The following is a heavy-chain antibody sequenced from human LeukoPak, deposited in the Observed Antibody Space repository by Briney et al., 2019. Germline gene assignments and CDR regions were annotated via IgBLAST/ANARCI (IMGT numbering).Heavy chain of an antibody. CDR1: GNSITSDF. D-gene: IGHD2-21*01. Sequence: SETLSLTCIVSGNSITSDFWSWIRQSPGKGLEWIGYINYSGTSEYDPSLKSRVTISVDRSRRRVSLKMRSVTAADTDVYYCARLDCLSDECYNYWAVGALVTVSS. V-gene: IGHV4-59*08. CDR2: INYSGTS. CDR3: ARLDCLSDECYNY. J-gene: IGHJ4*02.